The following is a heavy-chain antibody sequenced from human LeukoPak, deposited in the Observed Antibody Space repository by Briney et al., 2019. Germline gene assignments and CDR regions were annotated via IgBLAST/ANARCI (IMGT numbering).Heavy chain of an antibody. Sequence: SETLSLTCTVSGGSISSSSYYWGWIRQPPGKGLEWMGSIYYSGSTYYNPSLKSRVTISVDTSKNQFSLKLSSVTAADTAVYYCARDYYDSSGYYSFGYWGQGTLVTVSS. J-gene: IGHJ4*02. D-gene: IGHD3-22*01. CDR1: GGSISSSSYY. CDR2: IYYSGST. CDR3: ARDYYDSSGYYSFGY. V-gene: IGHV4-39*02.